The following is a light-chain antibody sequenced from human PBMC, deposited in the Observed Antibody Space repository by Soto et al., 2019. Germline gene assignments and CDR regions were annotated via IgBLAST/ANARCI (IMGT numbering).Light chain of an antibody. CDR3: QQRSNWPWT. CDR2: DAS. CDR1: QSLRSS. Sequence: MTQSPATLSVSPGEGATLSCRASQSLRSSLAWYQQKPGQAPRLLIYDASNRATGIPVRFSGSGSGTDYTLTITNLEPEDFAIYYCQQRSNWPWTFGQGTKVDI. J-gene: IGKJ1*01. V-gene: IGKV3-11*01.